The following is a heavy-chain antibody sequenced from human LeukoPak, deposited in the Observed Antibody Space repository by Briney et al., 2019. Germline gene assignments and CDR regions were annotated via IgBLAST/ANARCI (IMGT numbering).Heavy chain of an antibody. CDR3: ARDLEYSYGLGY. D-gene: IGHD5-18*01. Sequence: QSGGSLRLSCAASGFTFSSYWMSWVRQAPGKGLVWVSRINSDGSSTSYADSVKGRFTISRDNAKNTLYLQMNSLRAEDTVVYYCARDLEYSYGLGYWGQGTLVTVSS. CDR1: GFTFSSYW. J-gene: IGHJ4*02. CDR2: INSDGSST. V-gene: IGHV3-74*01.